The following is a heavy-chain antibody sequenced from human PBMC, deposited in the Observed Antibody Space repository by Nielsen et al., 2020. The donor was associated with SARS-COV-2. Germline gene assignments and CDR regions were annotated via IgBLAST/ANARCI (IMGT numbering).Heavy chain of an antibody. D-gene: IGHD6-19*01. CDR3: AKDIEQWLLVDGYRRFDP. Sequence: SLKISCAASGFTFDDYAMHWVRQAPGTGLEWVSGISWNSGSIGYADSVKGRFTISRDNAKNSLYLQMNSLRDEDTALYYCAKDIEQWLLVDGYRRFDPWGQGTLVTVSS. CDR1: GFTFDDYA. J-gene: IGHJ5*02. CDR2: ISWNSGSI. V-gene: IGHV3-9*01.